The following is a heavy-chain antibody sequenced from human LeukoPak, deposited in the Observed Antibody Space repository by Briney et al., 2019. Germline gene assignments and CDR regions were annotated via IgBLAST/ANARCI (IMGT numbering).Heavy chain of an antibody. CDR3: ARGPLRFRSSSSVYYFDY. Sequence: PGRSLRLSCAASGFTFSSYGMHWVRQAPGKGLEWVAVIWYDGSNKYYADSVKGRFTISRDNSKNTLYLQMNSLRAEDTAVYHCARGPLRFRSSSSVYYFDYWGQGTLVTVSS. CDR2: IWYDGSNK. CDR1: GFTFSSYG. D-gene: IGHD6-13*01. V-gene: IGHV3-33*01. J-gene: IGHJ4*02.